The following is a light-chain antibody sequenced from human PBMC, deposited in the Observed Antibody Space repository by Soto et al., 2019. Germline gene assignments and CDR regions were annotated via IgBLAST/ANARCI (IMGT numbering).Light chain of an antibody. CDR3: QQYRSWPRT. CDR1: QSVDIN. J-gene: IGKJ1*01. CDR2: GAS. V-gene: IGKV3-15*01. Sequence: IVLTQSHATLPMSQPESLTLSCRASQSVDINLAWYQQKPGQAPRLLIYGASTGATDMPGRFSGRGAGAEFTLTISSLQSEDFAVYYCQQYRSWPRTFGQGTKVDI.